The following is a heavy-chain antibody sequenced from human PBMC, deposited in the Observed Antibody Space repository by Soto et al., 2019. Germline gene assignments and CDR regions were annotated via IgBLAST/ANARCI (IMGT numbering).Heavy chain of an antibody. J-gene: IGHJ5*02. CDR1: RFTFSSYA. CDR2: ISGSGGNT. CDR3: ATSGGGIAAAGYNWFDP. D-gene: IGHD6-13*01. V-gene: IGHV3-23*01. Sequence: PGGSLRLSCAASRFTFSSYAMNWVRQAPGKGLEWVSTISGSGGNTYYADSVKGRFTISRDNSKNTLYLQMNSLRVEDTAVYYCATSGGGIAAAGYNWFDPWGQGTLVTVSS.